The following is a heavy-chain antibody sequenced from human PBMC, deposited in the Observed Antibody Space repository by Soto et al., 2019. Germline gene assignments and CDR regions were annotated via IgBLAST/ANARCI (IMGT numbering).Heavy chain of an antibody. CDR3: AKGGGIEYYYYYMDV. Sequence: GGSLRLSCAASGFTFDDYAMHWVRQAPGKGLEWVSGISWNSGSIGYADSVKGRFTISRDNAKNSLYLQMNSLRAEDTALYYCAKGGGIEYYYYYMDVWGKGTTVTVSS. V-gene: IGHV3-9*01. CDR1: GFTFDDYA. D-gene: IGHD3-10*01. J-gene: IGHJ6*03. CDR2: ISWNSGSI.